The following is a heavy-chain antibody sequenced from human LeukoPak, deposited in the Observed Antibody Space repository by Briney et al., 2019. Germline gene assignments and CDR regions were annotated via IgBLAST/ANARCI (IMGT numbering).Heavy chain of an antibody. CDR2: IYPGDSDT. D-gene: IGHD3-22*01. Sequence: GESLKISCKGSGYSFTSYWIGWVRQMPGKSLEWMGIIYPGDSDTRYSPSFQGQVTISADKSISTAYLQWSSLKASDTAMYYCARIPYYYDSSGYHFDYWGQGTLVTVSS. J-gene: IGHJ4*02. CDR1: GYSFTSYW. CDR3: ARIPYYYDSSGYHFDY. V-gene: IGHV5-51*01.